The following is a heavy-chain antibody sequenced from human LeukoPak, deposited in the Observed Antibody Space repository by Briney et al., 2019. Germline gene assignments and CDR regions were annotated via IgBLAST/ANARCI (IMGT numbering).Heavy chain of an antibody. CDR2: IDRSDSYT. J-gene: IGHJ5*02. CDR3: ARSSWPNNWFDP. D-gene: IGHD6-13*01. V-gene: IGHV5-10-1*01. Sequence: GESLQISCKGSGYSFTSYWISWVRQMPGKGLEWMGRIDRSDSYTNYSASFQGHVTISADKSISTAYLQWSSLKASDTAMYYCARSSWPNNWFDPWGQGTLVTVSS. CDR1: GYSFTSYW.